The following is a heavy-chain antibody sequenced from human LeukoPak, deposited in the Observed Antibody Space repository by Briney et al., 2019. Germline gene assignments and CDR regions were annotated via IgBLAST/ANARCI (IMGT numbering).Heavy chain of an antibody. J-gene: IGHJ5*02. CDR2: INAGNGIT. CDR3: AREAFGGVIVYNWFDP. Sequence: ASVKVSCKASGYTFTSYAMHWVRQAPGQRLEWMGWINAGNGITKYSQKFQGRVTITRDTSASTAYMELSSLRSEDTAVYYCAREAFGGVIVYNWFDPWGQGTLVTVSS. D-gene: IGHD3-16*02. V-gene: IGHV1-3*01. CDR1: GYTFTSYA.